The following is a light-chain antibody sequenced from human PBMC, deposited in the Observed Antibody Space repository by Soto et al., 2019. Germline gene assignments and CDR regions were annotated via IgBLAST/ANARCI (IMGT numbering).Light chain of an antibody. Sequence: EIFLTQSPGTLDLSRGERSTLSCRASQSVSSSYLAWYQQKPGQAPRLLIYGASSRATGIPDRFSGSGSGTDFTLTISRREPEDFAVYYFQHHGSGPPWTFGQGTNVDI. V-gene: IGKV3-20*01. CDR2: GAS. CDR3: QHHGSGPPWT. CDR1: QSVSSSY. J-gene: IGKJ1*01.